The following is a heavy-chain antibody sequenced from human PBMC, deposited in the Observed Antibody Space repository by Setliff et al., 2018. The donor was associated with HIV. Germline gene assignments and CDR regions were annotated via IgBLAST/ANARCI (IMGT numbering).Heavy chain of an antibody. Sequence: SETLSLTCTVSGGSISNSRYYWSWIRQPPGKGLEWIGSIYYSGSTYYNPSLKSRVTISVGTSKNQFSLKLSSVTAAAAAVYYCASRVYYYDSSGYLREEGFDPWGQGTLVTVSS. J-gene: IGHJ5*02. CDR3: ASRVYYYDSSGYLREEGFDP. CDR2: IYYSGST. V-gene: IGHV4-39*01. CDR1: GGSISNSRYY. D-gene: IGHD3-22*01.